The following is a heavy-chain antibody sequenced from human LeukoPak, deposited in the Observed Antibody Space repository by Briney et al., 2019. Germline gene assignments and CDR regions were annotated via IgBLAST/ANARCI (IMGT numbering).Heavy chain of an antibody. J-gene: IGHJ4*02. CDR2: IHSNSGCT. V-gene: IGHV1-2*02. Sequence: ASVKVSCKASGYTFTGYYMHWVRQAPGQGLEWMGWIHSNSGCTNYAQKFQGRVTMTRDTPIRTPYMELSRLRSNHTPVYYCPRLRLLVAGGAFAYWGQGTLVTVSS. D-gene: IGHD5-18*01. CDR3: PRLRLLVAGGAFAY. CDR1: GYTFTGYY.